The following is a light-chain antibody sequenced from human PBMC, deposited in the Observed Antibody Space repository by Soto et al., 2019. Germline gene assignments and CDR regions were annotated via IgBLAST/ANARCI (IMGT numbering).Light chain of an antibody. Sequence: QSALTQPASVSGSPGQSITVSCTGTSSDVGGYNYVSWYQQHSGKAPKLMISDVSNRPSGVSNRFSGSKSGNTASLPISGLQAEDEADYYCSSYTSSSTLVVFGGGTKLTVL. V-gene: IGLV2-14*01. CDR3: SSYTSSSTLVV. J-gene: IGLJ2*01. CDR2: DVS. CDR1: SSDVGGYNY.